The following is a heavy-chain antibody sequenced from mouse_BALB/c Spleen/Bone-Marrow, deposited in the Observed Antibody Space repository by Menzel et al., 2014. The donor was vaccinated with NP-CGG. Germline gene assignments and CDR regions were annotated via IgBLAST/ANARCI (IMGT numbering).Heavy chain of an antibody. D-gene: IGHD2-3*01. CDR3: ARRWSGAMDY. J-gene: IGHJ4*01. CDR1: GYSFTACL. CDR2: INPYNGAT. V-gene: IGHV1-37*01. Sequence: VQLQQSGPEMVKPGASMKISCKASGYSFTACLIHWIKQSHVRSLEWIGRINPYNGATTYNQNFNDKASLTVDKSSSTAYMELHGLTSEDSAVYYCARRWSGAMDYWGQGTSVTVSS.